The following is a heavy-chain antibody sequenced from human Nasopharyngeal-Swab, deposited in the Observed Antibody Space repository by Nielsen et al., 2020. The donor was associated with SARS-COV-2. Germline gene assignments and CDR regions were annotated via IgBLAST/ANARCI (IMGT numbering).Heavy chain of an antibody. D-gene: IGHD3-16*02. CDR2: ISGSGGST. J-gene: IGHJ5*02. V-gene: IGHV3-23*01. Sequence: GGSLRLSCAASGFTFSSYAMSWVRQAPGKGLEWVSAISGSGGSTYYADSVKGRFTISKDFSTNTVFLQMNSLRAEDTAVYYCAKDVNNDYVWGSYRPRTFDPWGQGTLVTVSS. CDR1: GFTFSSYA. CDR3: AKDVNNDYVWGSYRPRTFDP.